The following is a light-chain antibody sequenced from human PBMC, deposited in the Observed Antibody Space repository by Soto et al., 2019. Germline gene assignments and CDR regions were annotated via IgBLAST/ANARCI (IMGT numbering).Light chain of an antibody. CDR1: SSGVGGYDH. CDR2: DVT. CDR3: SSYTNKDTLQ. J-gene: IGLJ3*02. Sequence: QSALTQPASVSRSPGQSITISCTGTSSGVGGYDHVSWYQQHPGKAPKLIIYDVTVRPSGISRRFSGSKSDNTASLAVSGLQPEDEADYYCSSYTNKDTLQFGGGTKVTVL. V-gene: IGLV2-14*03.